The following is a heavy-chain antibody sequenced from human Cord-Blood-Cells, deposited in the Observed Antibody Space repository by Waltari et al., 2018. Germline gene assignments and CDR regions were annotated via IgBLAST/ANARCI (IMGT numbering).Heavy chain of an antibody. CDR2: INHSGST. J-gene: IGHJ5*02. CDR3: AREGSMVRGVITWFDP. V-gene: IGHV4-34*01. CDR1: GGSFSGYY. D-gene: IGHD3-10*01. Sequence: QVQLQQWGAGLLKPAETLSLTCAVYGGSFSGYYWSWLRQPPGKGLECIGEINHSGSTNYNPSLKSRVTISVDTSKNQFSLKLSSVTAADTAVYYCAREGSMVRGVITWFDPWGQGTLVTVSS.